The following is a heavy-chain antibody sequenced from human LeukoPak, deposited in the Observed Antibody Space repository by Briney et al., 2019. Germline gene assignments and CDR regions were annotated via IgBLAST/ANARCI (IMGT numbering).Heavy chain of an antibody. CDR3: ARDRLTGESHHWFDP. CDR1: GGSISSGDYY. J-gene: IGHJ5*02. D-gene: IGHD7-27*01. V-gene: IGHV4-30-4*01. Sequence: SQTLSLTCTVSGGSISSGDYYWSWIRQPPGKGLEWIGYIYYSGSTYYNPSLKSRVTISVDTSKNQFSLKLSSVTAADTAVYYCARDRLTGESHHWFDPWGQGTLVTVSS. CDR2: IYYSGST.